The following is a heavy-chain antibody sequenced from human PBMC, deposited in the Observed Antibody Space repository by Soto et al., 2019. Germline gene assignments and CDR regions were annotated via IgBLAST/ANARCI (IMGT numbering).Heavy chain of an antibody. D-gene: IGHD3-10*01. CDR3: AKGFGELPLDY. CDR1: GFTFSSYG. Sequence: VQLVESGGGVVQPGRSLRLSCAASGFTFSSYGMHWVRQAPGKGLEWVAVISYDGSTKYYADSVKGRFTISRDNSKNTLYLQMNSLRVEDTAVYYCAKGFGELPLDYWGQGTLVTVSS. CDR2: ISYDGSTK. J-gene: IGHJ4*02. V-gene: IGHV3-30*18.